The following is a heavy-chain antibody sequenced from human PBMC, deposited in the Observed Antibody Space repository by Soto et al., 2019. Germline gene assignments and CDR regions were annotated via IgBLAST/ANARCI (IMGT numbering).Heavy chain of an antibody. CDR1: GFTFSSYW. CDR3: ARLPNKSPQN. CDR2: ISNDGSST. V-gene: IGHV3-74*01. J-gene: IGHJ1*01. Sequence: VHLVESGGGLVQPGGSLRLSCVASGFTFSSYWMHWVRQAPGKGLVWVSSISNDGSSTSYADPVKGRFTISRENAKNTLSLQMNSLRAEDTAVYYCARLPNKSPQNWGQGTLVIVSP.